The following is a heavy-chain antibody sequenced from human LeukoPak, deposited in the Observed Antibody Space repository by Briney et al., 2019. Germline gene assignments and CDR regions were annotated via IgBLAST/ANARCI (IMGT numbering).Heavy chain of an antibody. Sequence: GGSLRLSCAASGFTFSDYYMSWIRQAPGKGLEWVSCISSSGSTIYYADSVKGRFTISRDNAKNSLYLQMNSLRAEDTAVYYCARGSPDFWSPYNWFDPWGQGTLVTVSS. CDR1: GFTFSDYY. CDR3: ARGSPDFWSPYNWFDP. V-gene: IGHV3-11*04. J-gene: IGHJ5*02. D-gene: IGHD3-3*01. CDR2: ISSSGSTI.